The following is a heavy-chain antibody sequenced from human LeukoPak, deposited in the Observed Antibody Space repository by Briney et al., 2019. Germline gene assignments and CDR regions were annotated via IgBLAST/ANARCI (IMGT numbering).Heavy chain of an antibody. D-gene: IGHD3-10*01. J-gene: IGHJ4*02. CDR3: ARDREVLLCFGPEY. CDR1: GFAFSSYA. V-gene: IGHV3-30-3*01. CDR2: VSYDGGSK. Sequence: GGSLRLSCAASGFAFSSYAMHWVRQGPGKGLEWVALVSYDGGSKYYADSVKGRITISRDKSKNTLHLQMNSLRTEDTAVYYCARDREVLLCFGPEYWGQGTLVTVSS.